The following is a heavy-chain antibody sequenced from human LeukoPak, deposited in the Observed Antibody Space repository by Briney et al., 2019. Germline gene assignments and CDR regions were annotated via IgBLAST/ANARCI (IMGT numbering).Heavy chain of an antibody. Sequence: GRSLRLSCAASGFTFDDYAMHWVRQAPGKGLEWVSGITWNSDSIDYADSVKGRFTISRDNAKNSLYLQMSSLRAEDMALYYGAKGGGGRLMYYYYMDVWGKGTTVTVSS. V-gene: IGHV3-9*03. CDR2: ITWNSDSI. CDR3: AKGGGGRLMYYYYMDV. CDR1: GFTFDDYA. D-gene: IGHD3-16*01. J-gene: IGHJ6*03.